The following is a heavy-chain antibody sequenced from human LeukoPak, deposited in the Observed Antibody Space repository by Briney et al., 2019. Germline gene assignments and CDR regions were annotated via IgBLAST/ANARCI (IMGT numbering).Heavy chain of an antibody. Sequence: GVSVKVSCKASGSTFSRFAMSWVRRAPRQGLEWMGGIIPIFGTANYAQRFQGRVTITADESTGTAYMELSGLRSEDTAVYYCARVVTPRYCSTTSCYWKGWFDPWGQGTLVTVSS. D-gene: IGHD2-2*01. CDR2: IIPIFGTA. J-gene: IGHJ5*02. CDR3: ARVVTPRYCSTTSCYWKGWFDP. CDR1: GSTFSRFA. V-gene: IGHV1-69*13.